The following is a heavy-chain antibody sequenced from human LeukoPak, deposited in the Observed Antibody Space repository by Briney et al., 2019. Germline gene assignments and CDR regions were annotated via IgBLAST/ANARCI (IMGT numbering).Heavy chain of an antibody. V-gene: IGHV1-69*05. CDR2: IIPIFGTA. J-gene: IGHJ4*02. CDR3: ARAVRGSGSYL. Sequence: ASVKVSCKASGGTISSYAISWLRQAPGQRLEWMGRIIPIFGTANYAQKFQGRVTITTDESTSTAYMELSSLRSEDTAVYYCARAVRGSGSYLWGQGTLVTVSS. D-gene: IGHD3-10*01. CDR1: GGTISSYA.